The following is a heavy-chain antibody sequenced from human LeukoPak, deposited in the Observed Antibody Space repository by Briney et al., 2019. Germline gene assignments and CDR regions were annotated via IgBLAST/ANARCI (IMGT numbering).Heavy chain of an antibody. Sequence: GRSLRLSCAASGFTFSSYAMHWVRQAPGKGLEWVAVISYDGSNKYYADSVKGRFTISRDNSKNTLYLQMNSLRAEDTAVYYCVRDSLSGDSGYEKWFYWGQGTLVTVSS. CDR2: ISYDGSNK. CDR3: VRDSLSGDSGYEKWFY. J-gene: IGHJ4*02. D-gene: IGHD5-12*01. V-gene: IGHV3-30*04. CDR1: GFTFSSYA.